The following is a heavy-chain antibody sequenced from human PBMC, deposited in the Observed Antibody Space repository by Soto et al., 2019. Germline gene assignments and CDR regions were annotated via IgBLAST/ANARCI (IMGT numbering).Heavy chain of an antibody. D-gene: IGHD3-3*01. Sequence: NPSETLSLTCTVSGGSINSGGYYWSWIRQPPGKGLEWIGYIYYSGSTYYNPSLKSRVTISVDTSKNQFSLKLTSVTAADTAVYFCARAQTIFGIITVFDYWGQGTLVTVSS. J-gene: IGHJ4*02. V-gene: IGHV4-31*03. CDR3: ARAQTIFGIITVFDY. CDR2: IYYSGST. CDR1: GGSINSGGYY.